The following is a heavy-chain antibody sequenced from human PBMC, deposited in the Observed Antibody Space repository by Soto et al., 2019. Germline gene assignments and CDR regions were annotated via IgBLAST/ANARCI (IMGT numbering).Heavy chain of an antibody. V-gene: IGHV3-30*03. D-gene: IGHD3-22*01. CDR2: ISSDGSNK. Sequence: QAQLVESGGGVGQPGRSLTLSCTASGFTFSSYGLHWVRQAPGEGLEWVTVISSDGSNKYYIDSVKGRFTISRDNSKNTLYLHMNSLRVEDTAVYYCARDGHYDSSCHYYFFDTWGQGTLVTVSS. CDR1: GFTFSSYG. J-gene: IGHJ4*02. CDR3: ARDGHYDSSCHYYFFDT.